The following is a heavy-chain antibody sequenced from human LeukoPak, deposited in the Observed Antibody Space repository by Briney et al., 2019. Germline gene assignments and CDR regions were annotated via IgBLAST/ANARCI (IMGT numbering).Heavy chain of an antibody. D-gene: IGHD1-26*01. CDR1: GYTLTELF. Sequence: ASVKVSCKVSGYTLTELFMHWVRQAPGKGLEGMGGFDPEDGETIYAQKFQGRVTMTEDTSTDTAYMELSSLRSEDTAVYYCATGEFLFVGATKYGWFDPWGQGTLVTVSS. J-gene: IGHJ5*02. CDR2: FDPEDGET. CDR3: ATGEFLFVGATKYGWFDP. V-gene: IGHV1-24*01.